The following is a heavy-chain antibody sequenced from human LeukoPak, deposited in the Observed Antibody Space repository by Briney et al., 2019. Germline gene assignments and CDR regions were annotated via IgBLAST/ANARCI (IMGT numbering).Heavy chain of an antibody. Sequence: SETLSLTCTVSGGSVSSGSYYWSWIRQPPGKGLEWIGYIYYSGSTNYNPSLKSRVTISVDTSKNQFSLKLSSVTAADTAVYYCARGGESSSWYQYWGQGTLVTVSS. J-gene: IGHJ4*02. CDR3: ARGGESSSWYQY. CDR1: GGSVSSGSYY. CDR2: IYYSGST. V-gene: IGHV4-61*01. D-gene: IGHD6-13*01.